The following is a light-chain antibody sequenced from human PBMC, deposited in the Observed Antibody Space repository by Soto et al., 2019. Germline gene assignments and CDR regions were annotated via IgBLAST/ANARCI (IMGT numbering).Light chain of an antibody. V-gene: IGKV3-20*01. J-gene: IGKJ4*01. CDR3: QQYGSSPP. Sequence: EIVLTQSPGTLSLSPGERATLSCRASQSVSSSYLAWYQQKPGQAPRLLIYGASSRATGIPDRFSGNGSGTDFTLTISRLEPEDFAVYYWQQYGSSPPFGGGTKVEIK. CDR2: GAS. CDR1: QSVSSSY.